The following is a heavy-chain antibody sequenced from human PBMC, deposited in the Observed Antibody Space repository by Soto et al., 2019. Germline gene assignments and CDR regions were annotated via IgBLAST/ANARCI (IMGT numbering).Heavy chain of an antibody. CDR2: ISYDGSKT. Sequence: QVQLVESGGGVVQPGTSLRLSCTASGFTFSTTGMHWVRQAPGKGLEWVAVISYDGSKTYYADSVKGRLTISRDNSRGTVYLQMNSLRPEHTAVYYCAKDLRQGASGATVYGMDVWGQGTTVSVSS. V-gene: IGHV3-30*18. D-gene: IGHD7-27*01. CDR3: AKDLRQGASGATVYGMDV. CDR1: GFTFSTTG. J-gene: IGHJ6*02.